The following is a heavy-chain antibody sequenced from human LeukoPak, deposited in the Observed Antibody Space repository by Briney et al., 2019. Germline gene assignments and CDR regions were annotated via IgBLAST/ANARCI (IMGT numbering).Heavy chain of an antibody. V-gene: IGHV4-34*01. CDR2: INHSGST. CDR1: GGSFSGYY. CDR3: ARVPGAPNYYGSGSHVY. Sequence: SETLSLTCAVYGGSFSGYYLSWTRQPPGKGLEWIGEINHSGSTNYNPSLKSRVTISVDTSKNQFSLKLSSVTAADTAVYYCARVPGAPNYYGSGSHVYWGQGTLVTVSS. J-gene: IGHJ4*02. D-gene: IGHD3-10*01.